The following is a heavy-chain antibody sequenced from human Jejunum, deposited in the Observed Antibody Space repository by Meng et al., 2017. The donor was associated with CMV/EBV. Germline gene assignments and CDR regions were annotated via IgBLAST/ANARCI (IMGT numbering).Heavy chain of an antibody. CDR3: AREKSMIRGPPSDY. V-gene: IGHV3-74*01. J-gene: IGHJ4*02. CDR1: GFTFTSYW. D-gene: IGHD3-10*01. Sequence: ASGFTFTSYWMHWVRQAPGKGLVWVSRLNSDGSSTSYADSVKGRFTISRDNAKNTLYLQMNSLRAEDTAVYYCAREKSMIRGPPSDYWGQGTLVTVSS. CDR2: LNSDGSST.